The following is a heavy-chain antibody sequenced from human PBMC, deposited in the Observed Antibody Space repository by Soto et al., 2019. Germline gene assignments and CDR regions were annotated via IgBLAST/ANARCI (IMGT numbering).Heavy chain of an antibody. Sequence: QVQLVQSGAEMKKPGSSVKVSCQSSGGTFNTYAMNWVRQAPGQGPEWMGDISPMFGEANYAPEFQGRVTITADESTGTSYMQLSSLTSEDTALYFCAREVEVHTPAFVYWGQGTLVTVSS. CDR1: GGTFNTYA. CDR3: AREVEVHTPAFVY. CDR2: ISPMFGEA. V-gene: IGHV1-69*19. D-gene: IGHD3-10*01. J-gene: IGHJ4*02.